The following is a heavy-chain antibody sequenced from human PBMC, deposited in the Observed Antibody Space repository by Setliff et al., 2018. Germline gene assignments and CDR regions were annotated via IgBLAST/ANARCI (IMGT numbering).Heavy chain of an antibody. V-gene: IGHV4-61*10. CDR3: ARGYYNGRGYYYLPCSFDP. CDR2: IHGTEGT. D-gene: IGHD3-10*01. J-gene: IGHJ5*02. Sequence: LPEPLSLTCTVSDGSLYSGNYYWTWIRQPAGKALEWIGHIHGTEGTHYNPSLESRVTISRDKSPNQFSLMLRSVTAADTALYYCARGYYNGRGYYYLPCSFDPWGRGIVVTVSS. CDR1: DGSLYSGNYY.